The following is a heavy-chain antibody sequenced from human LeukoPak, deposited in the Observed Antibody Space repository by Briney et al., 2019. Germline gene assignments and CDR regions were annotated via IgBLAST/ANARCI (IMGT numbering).Heavy chain of an antibody. CDR3: SRLEDSSPIEVALDI. CDR1: GFTFSGSV. V-gene: IGHV3-73*01. D-gene: IGHD6-13*01. Sequence: GGSLKLSCAASGFTFSGSVMHWVRQAAGKGLEWVGRIRSKRNNYATAYAASVKGRFTISRDDSKDTVYLHMDSLKTEDTALYYCSRLEDSSPIEVALDIWGQGTVVTVSS. J-gene: IGHJ3*02. CDR2: IRSKRNNYAT.